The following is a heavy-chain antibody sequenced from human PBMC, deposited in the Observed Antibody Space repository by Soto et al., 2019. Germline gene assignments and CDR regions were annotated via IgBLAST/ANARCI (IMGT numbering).Heavy chain of an antibody. CDR2: IYSGGST. CDR3: AKASYDPPDAFYI. Sequence: PGGSLRLSCAASGFTVSSNYMSWVRQAPGKGLEWVSVIYSGGSTYYADSVKGRFTISRHNSKNTLYLQMNSLRAEDTAVYYCAKASYDPPDAFYICGRGTMVTVSS. D-gene: IGHD2-21*01. V-gene: IGHV3-53*04. CDR1: GFTVSSNY. J-gene: IGHJ3*02.